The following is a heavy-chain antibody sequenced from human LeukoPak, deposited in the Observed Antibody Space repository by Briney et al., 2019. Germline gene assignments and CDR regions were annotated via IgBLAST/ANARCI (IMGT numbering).Heavy chain of an antibody. Sequence: ASVKVSCKASGYTFTSYDINWVRRATGQGLEWMGWMNPNSGNTGYAQKFQGRVTITRNTSISTAYMELSSVTAADTAVYYCARVWFGELLAIDYWGQGTLVTVSS. V-gene: IGHV1-8*03. CDR1: GYTFTSYD. D-gene: IGHD3-10*01. CDR2: MNPNSGNT. CDR3: ARVWFGELLAIDY. J-gene: IGHJ4*02.